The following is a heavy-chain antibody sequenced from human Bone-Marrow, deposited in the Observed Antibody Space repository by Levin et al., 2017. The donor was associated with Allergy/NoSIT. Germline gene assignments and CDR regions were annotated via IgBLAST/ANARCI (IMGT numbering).Heavy chain of an antibody. Sequence: GGSLRLSCKASGGTFSSYAISWVRQAPGQGLEWMGGIIPIFGTANYAQKFQGRVTITADKSTSTAYMELSSLRSEDTAVYYCARGRLPPFDYWGQGTLVTVSS. V-gene: IGHV1-69*06. D-gene: IGHD3-16*01. CDR2: IIPIFGTA. J-gene: IGHJ4*02. CDR1: GGTFSSYA. CDR3: ARGRLPPFDY.